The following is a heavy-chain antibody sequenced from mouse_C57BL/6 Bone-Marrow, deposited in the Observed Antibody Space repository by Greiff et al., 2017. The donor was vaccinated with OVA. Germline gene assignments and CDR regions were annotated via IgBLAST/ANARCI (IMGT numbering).Heavy chain of an antibody. CDR1: GFSLSTSGMG. J-gene: IGHJ4*01. D-gene: IGHD3-2*02. Sequence: QVTLKESGPGILQSSQTLSLTCSFSGFSLSTSGMGVSWIRQPSGKGLEWLAHIYWDDDKPYNPSLKSRLTISKDTSRNQVFLKITSVDTADTATYYCARRSSADGAMDYWGQGTSVTVSS. CDR2: IYWDDDK. V-gene: IGHV8-12*01. CDR3: ARRSSADGAMDY.